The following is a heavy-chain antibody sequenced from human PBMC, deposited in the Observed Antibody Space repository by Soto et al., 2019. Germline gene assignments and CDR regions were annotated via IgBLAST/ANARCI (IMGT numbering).Heavy chain of an antibody. CDR2: IIPIFGTA. V-gene: IGHV1-69*05. D-gene: IGHD5-12*01. J-gene: IGHJ6*02. Sequence: QVQLVQSGGEVKKPGSSVKVSCKASGGTFSSYAISWVRQAPGQGHEWLGGIIPIFGTANDPQKFEGRVTITTDESTSTAYMERDRLRSGDTPVYYCACCGNEFLICFGMDVWGHGTAVTVSS. CDR3: ACCGNEFLICFGMDV. CDR1: GGTFSSYA.